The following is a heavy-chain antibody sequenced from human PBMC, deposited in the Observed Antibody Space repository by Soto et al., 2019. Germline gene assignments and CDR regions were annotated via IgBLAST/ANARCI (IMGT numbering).Heavy chain of an antibody. V-gene: IGHV4-31*03. CDR1: GGSVSRGGYY. J-gene: IGHJ5*02. Sequence: PSETLSLTCSVSGGSVSRGGYYWSWIRQVPGKGLEWIGYIYYSGSTYYNPSLKSRVTISVDTSKNQFSLKLSSVTAADTAVYYCARDRSVAAGPNAFDPWGQGTLVTVS. CDR3: ARDRSVAAGPNAFDP. CDR2: IYYSGST. D-gene: IGHD2-15*01.